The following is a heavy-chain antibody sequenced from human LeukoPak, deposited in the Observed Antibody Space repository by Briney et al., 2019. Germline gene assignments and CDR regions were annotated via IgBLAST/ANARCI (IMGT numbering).Heavy chain of an antibody. D-gene: IGHD3-22*01. Sequence: PGGSLRLSCEASGFTFSSYTMTWVRQAPGKGLEWVSHISSGGDTTYYADSVKGRFTISRDNSKNTLYLQMNSLRAEDTAVFYCAKVATEGNYYDSSGYSLDYWGQGTLVTVSS. CDR2: ISSGGDTT. J-gene: IGHJ4*02. CDR3: AKVATEGNYYDSSGYSLDY. V-gene: IGHV3-23*01. CDR1: GFTFSSYT.